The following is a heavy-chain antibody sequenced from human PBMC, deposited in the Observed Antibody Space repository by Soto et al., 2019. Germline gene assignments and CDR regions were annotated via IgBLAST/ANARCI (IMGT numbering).Heavy chain of an antibody. CDR1: GGSFSGYY. Sequence: SETLSLTCAVYGGSFSGYYWRWIRQPPGKGLEWIGEINHSGSTNSNQSLKCRVTISVETSKNQFSLTLSFVTATDTAVYYCSRAFLRSSGTSPVAARPLFGSFDFWGQGTMVTVSS. J-gene: IGHJ3*01. V-gene: IGHV4-34*01. CDR2: INHSGST. D-gene: IGHD6-6*01. CDR3: SRAFLRSSGTSPVAARPLFGSFDF.